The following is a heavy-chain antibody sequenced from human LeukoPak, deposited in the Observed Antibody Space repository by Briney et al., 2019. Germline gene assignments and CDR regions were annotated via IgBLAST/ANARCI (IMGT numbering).Heavy chain of an antibody. CDR2: IYPGDSDT. CDR3: ARLRDAFDI. Sequence: GGSLQISCKGSGYSFTSYWIGWVGRLPGKGLEWMGIIYPGDSDTRYSPSFQGQVTISADKSISTAYLQWSSLKASDTAMYYCARLRDAFDIWGQGTMVTVSS. V-gene: IGHV5-51*01. D-gene: IGHD3-10*01. J-gene: IGHJ3*02. CDR1: GYSFTSYW.